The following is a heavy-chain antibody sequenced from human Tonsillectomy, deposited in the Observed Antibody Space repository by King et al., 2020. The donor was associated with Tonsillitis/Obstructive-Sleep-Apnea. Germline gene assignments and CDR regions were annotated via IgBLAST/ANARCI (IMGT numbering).Heavy chain of an antibody. J-gene: IGHJ4*02. Sequence: VQLVESGGGLVQPGGSLRLSCAASGFTFRTYSMNWVRQAPGKGLEWVSYISSSSTTIYYADSVKGRFTISRDIAKNSLYLQMNSLRDEDTAVYFCQYRGSYYPSYYFDYWGQGTLVTVSS. CDR1: GFTFRTYS. CDR3: QYRGSYYPSYYFDY. V-gene: IGHV3-48*02. CDR2: ISSSSTTI. D-gene: IGHD1-26*01.